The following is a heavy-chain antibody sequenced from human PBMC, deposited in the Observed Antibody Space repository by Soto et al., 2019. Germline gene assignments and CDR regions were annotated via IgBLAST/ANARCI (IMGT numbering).Heavy chain of an antibody. J-gene: IGHJ1*01. Sequence: PGGSLRLSCAASGFTFSSYDMNWVRQAPGKGLEWVAVISYDGSNKYYVDSVKGRFTISRDNSKNTLYLQMNSLRAEDTAVYYCARDPGHQALFILEYFQHWGQGTLVTVSS. CDR1: GFTFSSYD. V-gene: IGHV3-30-3*01. D-gene: IGHD2-15*01. CDR3: ARDPGHQALFILEYFQH. CDR2: ISYDGSNK.